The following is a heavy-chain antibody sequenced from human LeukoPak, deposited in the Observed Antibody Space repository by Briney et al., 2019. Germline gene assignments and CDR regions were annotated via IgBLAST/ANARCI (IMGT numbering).Heavy chain of an antibody. Sequence: PGESLKISCKGSGHSFTNHWFGWVRQMPGKGLEWVGIVFPTDSDTRYSPSFEGKVTISADRSITTAYLHWASLTASDTAMYYCAAWRGDHLEYWGRGTLVTVSS. D-gene: IGHD3-3*01. CDR3: AAWRGDHLEY. CDR2: VFPTDSDT. J-gene: IGHJ4*02. CDR1: GHSFTNHW. V-gene: IGHV5-51*01.